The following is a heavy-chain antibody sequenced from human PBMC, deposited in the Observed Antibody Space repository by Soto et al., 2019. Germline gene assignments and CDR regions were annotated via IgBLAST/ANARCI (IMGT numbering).Heavy chain of an antibody. V-gene: IGHV3-23*01. CDR2: ISGSGGST. J-gene: IGHJ4*02. CDR1: GFTFSSYA. D-gene: IGHD6-13*01. CDR3: AKDRMAIAAAGSDY. Sequence: GSLILSFASSGFTFSSYAMNWVRQAPGKGLEWVSAISGSGGSTYYADSVTGRFTISRDNSKNTLYLQMISLRAEDTAVYYCAKDRMAIAAAGSDYWGQGTLVTVSS.